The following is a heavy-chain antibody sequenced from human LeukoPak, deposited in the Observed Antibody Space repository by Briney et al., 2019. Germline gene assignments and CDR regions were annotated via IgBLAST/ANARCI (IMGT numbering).Heavy chain of an antibody. Sequence: HGESLKISCKASGYSFPSYWITWVRQVPGKGLEWMGRIAPSDSYTNYNPSSEGHVTVSVEKSITTVYLQWSSLKASDTAMYYCVRQPPGVYDTTQNWFDPWGQGTLVTVSS. V-gene: IGHV5-10-1*01. D-gene: IGHD3-22*01. CDR2: IAPSDSYT. CDR3: VRQPPGVYDTTQNWFDP. CDR1: GYSFPSYW. J-gene: IGHJ5*02.